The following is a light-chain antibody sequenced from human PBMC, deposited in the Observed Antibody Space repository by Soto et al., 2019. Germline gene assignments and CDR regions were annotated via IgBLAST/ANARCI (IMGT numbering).Light chain of an antibody. Sequence: EIVLTQSPGTLSLSPGERATLSCRASQSVSSSYLAWYQQKPGQAPRLLIYGASSRATVIPDRFSGSGSGTDFTLTISRLEPEDFAVYYCQQYGSSLLFGPGTKVDIK. CDR2: GAS. CDR1: QSVSSSY. J-gene: IGKJ3*01. V-gene: IGKV3-20*01. CDR3: QQYGSSLL.